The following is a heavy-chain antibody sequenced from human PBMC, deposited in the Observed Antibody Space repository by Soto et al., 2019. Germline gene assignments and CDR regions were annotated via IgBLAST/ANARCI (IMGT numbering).Heavy chain of an antibody. J-gene: IGHJ6*02. CDR2: ISYDGSNK. CDR1: GFTFSSYG. CDR3: AKEAYVDTAMVPYYYYGMDV. V-gene: IGHV3-30*18. D-gene: IGHD5-18*01. Sequence: RRLSCAASGFTFSSYGMHWVRQAPGKGLEWVAVISYDGSNKYYADSVKGRFTISRDNSKNTLYLQMNSLRAEDTAVYYCAKEAYVDTAMVPYYYYGMDVWGQGTTVTVSS.